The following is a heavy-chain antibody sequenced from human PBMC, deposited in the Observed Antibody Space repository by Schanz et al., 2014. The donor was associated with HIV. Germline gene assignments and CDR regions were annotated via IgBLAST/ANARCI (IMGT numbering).Heavy chain of an antibody. J-gene: IGHJ4*02. CDR1: GGSFSSYA. D-gene: IGHD1-26*01. Sequence: QVQLVQSGAEVKKPGSSVTVSCKASGGSFSSYAINWVRQAPGQGLEWMGGIIPIFGTSNYAQKFQGRVTITADESTSTAYMELSSLRSEDTAVYYCARGRYSGSYYNYWGQGTLVTVSS. V-gene: IGHV1-69*01. CDR3: ARGRYSGSYYNY. CDR2: IIPIFGTS.